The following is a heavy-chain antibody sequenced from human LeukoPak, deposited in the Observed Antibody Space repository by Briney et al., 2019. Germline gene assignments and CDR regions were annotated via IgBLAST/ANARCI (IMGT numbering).Heavy chain of an antibody. CDR1: GFTFSNAW. J-gene: IGHJ4*02. D-gene: IGHD3-9*01. CDR3: TTSDILTGYYILIGY. CDR2: IKSKTDGGTT. Sequence: GGSLRLSCAASGFTFSNAWMSWVRQAPGKGLEWVGRIKSKTDGGTTDYAAPVKGRFTISRDDSKNTLYLQMNSLKTEDTAVYYCTTSDILTGYYILIGYWGQGTLVTVSS. V-gene: IGHV3-15*01.